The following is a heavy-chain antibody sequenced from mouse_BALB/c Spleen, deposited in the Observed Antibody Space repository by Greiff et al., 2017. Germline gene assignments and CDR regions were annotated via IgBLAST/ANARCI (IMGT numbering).Heavy chain of an antibody. Sequence: VQLQQSGAELVKPGASVTLSCKASGYTFTSYYMYWVKQRPGQGLEWIGEINPSNGGTNFNEKFKSKATLTVDKSSSTAYMQLSSLTSEDSAVYYCTRGGYGNYYAMDYWGQGTSVTVSS. CDR3: TRGGYGNYYAMDY. CDR1: GYTFTSYY. V-gene: IGHV1S81*02. D-gene: IGHD2-1*01. J-gene: IGHJ4*01. CDR2: INPSNGGT.